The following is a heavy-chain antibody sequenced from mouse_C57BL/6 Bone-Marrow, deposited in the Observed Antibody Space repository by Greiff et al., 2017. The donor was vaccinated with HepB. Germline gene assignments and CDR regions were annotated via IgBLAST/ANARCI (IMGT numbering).Heavy chain of an antibody. CDR2: IYPRSGNT. D-gene: IGHD1-1*01. CDR3: ARGASFTTVVATNFDV. V-gene: IGHV1-81*01. J-gene: IGHJ1*03. CDR1: GYTFTSYG. Sequence: VQLQQSGAELARPGASVKLSCKASGYTFTSYGISWVKQRTGQGLEWIGEIYPRSGNTYYNEKFKGKATLTADKSSSTAYMGLRSLTSEDSAVYFCARGASFTTVVATNFDVWGTGTTVTVSS.